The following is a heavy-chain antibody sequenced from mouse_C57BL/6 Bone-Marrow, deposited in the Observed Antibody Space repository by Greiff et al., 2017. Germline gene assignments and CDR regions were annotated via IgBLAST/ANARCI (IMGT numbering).Heavy chain of an antibody. D-gene: IGHD2-3*01. V-gene: IGHV1-50*01. CDR2: IDPSDSYT. CDR3: ASDGYFACFAY. CDR1: GYTFTSYW. J-gene: IGHJ3*01. Sequence: VQLQQPGAELVKPGASVKLSCKASGYTFTSYWMQWVKQRPGQGLEWIGEIDPSDSYTNYNQKFKGKATLTVDTSSSTAYMQLSSLTSEDSAVYYCASDGYFACFAYWGQGTLVTVSA.